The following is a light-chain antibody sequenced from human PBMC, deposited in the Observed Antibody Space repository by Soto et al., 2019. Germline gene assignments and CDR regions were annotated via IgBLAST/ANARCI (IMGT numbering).Light chain of an antibody. CDR3: ASYTRGGTYV. Sequence: QSVLTQPASVSGSPGQSITISCTGTSSDVGAYNYVSWYQQHPGKAPKFLIYEVNNRPSGVSDRFSGSKSGNTASLTISALQAEDEADYYCASYTRGGTYVFXTGTKVTVL. V-gene: IGLV2-14*01. CDR2: EVN. CDR1: SSDVGAYNY. J-gene: IGLJ1*01.